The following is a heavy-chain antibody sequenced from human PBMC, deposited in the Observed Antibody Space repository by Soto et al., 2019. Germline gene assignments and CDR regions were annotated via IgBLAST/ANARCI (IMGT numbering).Heavy chain of an antibody. D-gene: IGHD3-10*01. Sequence: EVQLLESGGGLVQPGGSLRLSCAASGFTFGNYDMTWVRQAPGEGLEWVSGISAGGTITYYADSVKGRLTISRDNPKNTLYLQMNSLRAEDTAVYYCATGFLQGMDVWGQGTTVTGSS. J-gene: IGHJ6*02. CDR2: ISAGGTIT. V-gene: IGHV3-23*01. CDR3: ATGFLQGMDV. CDR1: GFTFGNYD.